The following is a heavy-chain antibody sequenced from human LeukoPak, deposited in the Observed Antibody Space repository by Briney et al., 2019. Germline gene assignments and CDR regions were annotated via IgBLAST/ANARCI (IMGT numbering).Heavy chain of an antibody. CDR3: ARREAVAGTEDFLDY. Sequence: GESLKISCKVSGYTFTTYWIGWLRQIPGKGLEWMGIIYPGDSDTRYSPSFQGQVTISADRSISTAYLQWSSLKASDTAIYYCARREAVAGTEDFLDYWGQGTLVTVSS. V-gene: IGHV5-51*01. CDR1: GYTFTTYW. D-gene: IGHD6-19*01. J-gene: IGHJ4*02. CDR2: IYPGDSDT.